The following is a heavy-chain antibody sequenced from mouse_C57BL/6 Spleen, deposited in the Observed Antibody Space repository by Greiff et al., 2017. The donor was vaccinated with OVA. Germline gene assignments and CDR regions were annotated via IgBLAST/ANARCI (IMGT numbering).Heavy chain of an antibody. CDR1: GFTFSNYW. CDR3: TGAYYAPFAY. J-gene: IGHJ3*01. CDR2: IRLKSDNYAT. D-gene: IGHD2-10*01. Sequence: VMLVESGGGLVQPGGSMKLSCVASGFTFSNYWMNWVRQSPEKGLEWVAQIRLKSDNYATHYAESVKGRFTISRDDSKSSVYLQMNNLRAEDTGIYYCTGAYYAPFAYWGQGTLVTVSA. V-gene: IGHV6-3*01.